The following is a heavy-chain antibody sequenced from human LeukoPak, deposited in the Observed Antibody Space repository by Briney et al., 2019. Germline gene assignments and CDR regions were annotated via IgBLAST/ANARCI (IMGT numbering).Heavy chain of an antibody. CDR3: ARAGLVVVTAKKSDAFDV. V-gene: IGHV3-72*01. J-gene: IGHJ3*01. CDR2: SRNKANSYTT. D-gene: IGHD2-21*02. Sequence: PGGSLRLSCAASGFTFSDHYMDWVRQAPGEGLEWIGLSRNKANSYTTEYAASVKGRFTISRDVSKDSLYLQMNSLKTEDTAVYYCARAGLVVVTAKKSDAFDVWGQGTMVTVSS. CDR1: GFTFSDHY.